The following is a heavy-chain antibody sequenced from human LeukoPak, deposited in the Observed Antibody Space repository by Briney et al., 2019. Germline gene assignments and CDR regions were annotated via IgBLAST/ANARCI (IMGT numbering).Heavy chain of an antibody. CDR2: IYYSGST. J-gene: IGHJ4*02. D-gene: IGHD3-22*01. CDR1: GGSISSSSYY. CDR3: ARAHYYDSSGYFLYYFDY. Sequence: SETLSLTCTVSGGSISSSSYYWGWIRQPPGKGLEWIGTIYYSGSTYYNPSLKSRVTISVDTSKNQFSLKLSSVTAADTAVYYCARAHYYDSSGYFLYYFDYWGQGTLVTVSS. V-gene: IGHV4-39*07.